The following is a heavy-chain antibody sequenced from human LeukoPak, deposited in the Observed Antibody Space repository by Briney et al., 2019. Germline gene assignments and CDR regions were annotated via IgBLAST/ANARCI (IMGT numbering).Heavy chain of an antibody. Sequence: SETLSLTCTVSGGSISSYYWSWIRQPPGKGLEWIGYIYYSGSTYYNPSLKSRVTISVDTSKNQFSLKLSSVTAADTAVYYCARTASSTSPYYYYYMDVWGKGTTVTVSS. CDR3: ARTASSTSPYYYYYMDV. V-gene: IGHV4-59*08. CDR2: IYYSGST. CDR1: GGSISSYY. J-gene: IGHJ6*03. D-gene: IGHD2-2*01.